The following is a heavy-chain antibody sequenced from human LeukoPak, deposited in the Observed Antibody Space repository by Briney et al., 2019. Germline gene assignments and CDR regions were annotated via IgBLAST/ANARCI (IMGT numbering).Heavy chain of an antibody. J-gene: IGHJ5*02. CDR2: ISGSGGRT. V-gene: IGHV3-23*01. CDR1: GFTFSNYA. Sequence: GGSLRLSCAASGFTFSNYAMTWVRQAPGKGLEWVSSISGSGGRTYNADSVKGRFTISRDNSKNTVYLQMNSLRVEDTAVYYCAKASVTTRKNWFDPWGQGTLVTVSS. D-gene: IGHD4-17*01. CDR3: AKASVTTRKNWFDP.